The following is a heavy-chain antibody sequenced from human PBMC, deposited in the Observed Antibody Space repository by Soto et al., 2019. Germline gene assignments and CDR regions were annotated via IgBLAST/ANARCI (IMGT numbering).Heavy chain of an antibody. CDR3: AKDSGRDGYAPFDY. CDR2: ITWNGDTV. CDR1: GFTFDDFA. J-gene: IGHJ4*02. V-gene: IGHV3-9*01. Sequence: EVQLVESGGGLVQPGRSLRLSCAASGFTFDDFAMHWVRQAPGKGLEWVSIITWNGDTVDYADSVKGRFTISRDNAKNSVYLQMNSLRAEDTALYYCAKDSGRDGYAPFDYWAQGTLVTVSS. D-gene: IGHD5-12*01.